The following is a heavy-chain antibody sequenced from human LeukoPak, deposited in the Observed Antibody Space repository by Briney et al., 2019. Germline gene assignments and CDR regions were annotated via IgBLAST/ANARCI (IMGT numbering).Heavy chain of an antibody. CDR2: NYHTGSA. V-gene: IGHV4-38-2*02. CDR1: GYSISSDYQ. J-gene: IGHJ5*02. D-gene: IGHD2-2*01. CDR3: ARDPRWLTPDCTSTSCYENFFDP. Sequence: PSDTLSLTCVVSGYSISSDYQSAWIQQPPGKGLEWIGSNYHTGSAHYNPSLKSRVTISVDTSNNQFSLKLASVTAADTAVYFCARDPRWLTPDCTSTSCYENFFDPWGQGTLVTVSS.